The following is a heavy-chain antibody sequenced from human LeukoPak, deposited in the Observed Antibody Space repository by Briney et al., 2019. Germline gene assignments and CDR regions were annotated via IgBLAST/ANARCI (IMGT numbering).Heavy chain of an antibody. J-gene: IGHJ4*02. CDR2: IYTTGST. V-gene: IGHV4-4*08. Sequence: SETLSLTCTVSGGSISNYYWSWLRQAPGKGLEWIGYIYTTGSTNYNPSLQSRVTISVDTSKNQFSLKLSSVTAADTAVYYCARVLCNYGPHYFDFWGQGTLVTVSS. CDR3: ARVLCNYGPHYFDF. D-gene: IGHD3-10*01. CDR1: GGSISNYY.